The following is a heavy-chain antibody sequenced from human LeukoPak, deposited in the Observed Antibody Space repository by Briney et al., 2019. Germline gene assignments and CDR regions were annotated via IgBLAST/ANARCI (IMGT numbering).Heavy chain of an antibody. CDR3: ARQLDNIVGASLFDY. V-gene: IGHV1-46*03. J-gene: IGHJ4*02. D-gene: IGHD1-26*01. Sequence: GASVKVSCKASGYTFTIYYMHWVRQAPGQGLEWMGIINPSGGSTSYAQKFQGRVTMTRDTSTSTVYMELSSLRSEDTAVYYCARQLDNIVGASLFDYWGQGTLVTVSS. CDR2: INPSGGST. CDR1: GYTFTIYY.